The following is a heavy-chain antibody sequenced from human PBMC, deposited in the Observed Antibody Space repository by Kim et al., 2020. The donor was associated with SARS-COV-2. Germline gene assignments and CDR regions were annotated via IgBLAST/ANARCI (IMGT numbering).Heavy chain of an antibody. CDR1: GFSFSSFG. Sequence: GGSLRLSCAASGFSFSSFGMHWVRQAPGKGLEWVAVIWYDGSNKYYADSVRGRFTISSDSSKKRVYLQMNSVRVEDTAVYHCARDQGAFHYGMDVLGQGT. J-gene: IGHJ6*02. V-gene: IGHV3-33*01. CDR3: ARDQGAFHYGMDV. CDR2: IWYDGSNK.